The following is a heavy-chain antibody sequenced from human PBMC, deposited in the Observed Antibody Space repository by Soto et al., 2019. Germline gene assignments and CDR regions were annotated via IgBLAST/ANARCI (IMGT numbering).Heavy chain of an antibody. V-gene: IGHV3-30-3*01. CDR1: GFTFSSYA. D-gene: IGHD2-2*01. J-gene: IGHJ5*02. CDR2: ISYDGSNK. Sequence: QVQLVESGGGVVQPGRSLRLSCAASGFTFSSYAMHWVRQAPGKGLEWVAVISYDGSNKYYADSVKGRFTISRDNSKNSMYLQMNSLRAEDTAVYYCARDKGSTGAGGFDPWGQGTLVTVSS. CDR3: ARDKGSTGAGGFDP.